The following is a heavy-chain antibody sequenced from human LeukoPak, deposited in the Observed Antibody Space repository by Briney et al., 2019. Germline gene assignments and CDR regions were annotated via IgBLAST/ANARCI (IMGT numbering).Heavy chain of an antibody. CDR3: TTDSSGWDSDY. V-gene: IGHV3-15*01. J-gene: IGHJ4*02. CDR2: IKSKTDGGTT. D-gene: IGHD6-19*01. Sequence: GGSLRLSCAASGFTFSSYAMSWVRQAPGKGLEWVGRIKSKTDGGTTDYAAPVKGRFTISRDDSKNTLYLQMNSLKTEDTAVYYCTTDSSGWDSDYWGQGTLVTVSS. CDR1: GFTFSSYA.